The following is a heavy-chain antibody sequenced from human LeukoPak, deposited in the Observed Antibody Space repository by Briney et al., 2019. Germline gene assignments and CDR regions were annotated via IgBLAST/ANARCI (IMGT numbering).Heavy chain of an antibody. CDR1: VFTFTSYA. CDR2: IWYVGRNK. V-gene: IGHV3-33*01. CDR3: ARDGTIVVVPAAAPDY. J-gene: IGHJ4*02. Sequence: PGGSLRLSCAASVFTFTSYAMHWVGQPSGKGRGGVAVIWYVGRNKYYADSVKGRFTISRDNSNNTLYLQMNSLRAEDTAVYYCARDGTIVVVPAAAPDYWGQRTLVTVSS. D-gene: IGHD2-2*01.